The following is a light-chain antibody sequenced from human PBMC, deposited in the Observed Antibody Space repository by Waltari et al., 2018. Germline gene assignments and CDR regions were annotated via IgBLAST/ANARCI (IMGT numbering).Light chain of an antibody. J-gene: IGLJ2*01. CDR1: NSNIGRHY. V-gene: IGLV1-47*02. CDR2: TDD. CDR3: AAWDDSPSGHVV. Sequence: SVLTQPPSASGAPGQRVTLSCSGSNSNIGRHYFYLSQQLPGTAPKLLIHTDDQRAAGVPDRVSASKSGTSASLASRGLRSEDEADYYCAAWDDSPSGHVVFGGGTRLTVL.